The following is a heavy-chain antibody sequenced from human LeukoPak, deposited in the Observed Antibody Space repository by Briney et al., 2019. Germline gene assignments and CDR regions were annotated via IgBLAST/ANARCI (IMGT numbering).Heavy chain of an antibody. Sequence: PSGTLSLTCAVSGGSISSSNWWSWVRQPPGKGLEWIGEIYHSGSTNYNPSLKSRVTISVDKSKNQFSLKLSSVTAADTAVYYCARDRGRQPTYYFDYWGQGNLDTVSS. V-gene: IGHV4-4*02. CDR2: IYHSGST. J-gene: IGHJ4*02. D-gene: IGHD1-26*01. CDR3: ARDRGRQPTYYFDY. CDR1: GGSISSSNW.